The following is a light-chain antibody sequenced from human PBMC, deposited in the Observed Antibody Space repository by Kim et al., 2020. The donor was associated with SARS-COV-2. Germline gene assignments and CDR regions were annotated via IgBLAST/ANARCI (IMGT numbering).Light chain of an antibody. J-gene: IGKJ4*01. CDR2: GAS. Sequence: EIVLTQSPGTLSLSPGERATLSCRAGQTVSSNYLAWYQQKPGQTPRLLIYGASNRASGIPDRFTGSGSGTDFTLTISRLEPEDFAVYFCQQYGGSPLTFGGGTKVDIK. CDR3: QQYGGSPLT. V-gene: IGKV3-20*01. CDR1: QTVSSNY.